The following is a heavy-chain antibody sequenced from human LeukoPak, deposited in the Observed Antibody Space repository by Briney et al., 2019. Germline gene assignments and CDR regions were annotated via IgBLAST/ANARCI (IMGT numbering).Heavy chain of an antibody. D-gene: IGHD5-12*01. V-gene: IGHV1-2*02. J-gene: IGHJ4*02. CDR2: INPNSGDT. Sequence: GASVKVSCKASGYTFTGYYIHWVRQAPGQGLEWMGWINPNSGDTNYAQRFQGRVTMTGDTSISTAYMDLSRLRSDDTAVYYCARDLVATSIPRDYWGQGTLVTVSS. CDR1: GYTFTGYY. CDR3: ARDLVATSIPRDY.